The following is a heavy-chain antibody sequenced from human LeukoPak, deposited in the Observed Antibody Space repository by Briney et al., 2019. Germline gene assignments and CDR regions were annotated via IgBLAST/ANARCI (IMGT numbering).Heavy chain of an antibody. CDR3: AHRPGGSSWYTNWFDP. D-gene: IGHD6-13*01. CDR1: GFSLSTSGVG. J-gene: IGHJ5*02. V-gene: IGHV2-5*01. CDR2: IYWNDDR. Sequence: SGPTLVKPTQTLTLTCTFSGFSLSTSGVGVGWIRQPPGKALEWLALIYWNDDRRYSPSLKSRLTITKDTSKNQVVLTMTNMDPVDTATYYCAHRPGGSSWYTNWFDPWGQGTLVTVSS.